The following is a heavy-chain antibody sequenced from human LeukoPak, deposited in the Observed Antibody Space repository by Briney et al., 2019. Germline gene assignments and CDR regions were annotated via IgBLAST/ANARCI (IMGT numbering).Heavy chain of an antibody. V-gene: IGHV4-59*01. CDR1: GGSISSYY. D-gene: IGHD3-22*01. CDR3: ARLGDSSGYYYRGIDY. J-gene: IGHJ4*02. CDR2: IYYSGST. Sequence: SETLSLTCTVSGGSISSYYWSWIRQPPGKGLEWIGYIYYSGSTNYNPSLKSRVTISVDTSKNQFSLKLSSVTAADTAVYYCARLGDSSGYYYRGIDYWGQGTLVTVSS.